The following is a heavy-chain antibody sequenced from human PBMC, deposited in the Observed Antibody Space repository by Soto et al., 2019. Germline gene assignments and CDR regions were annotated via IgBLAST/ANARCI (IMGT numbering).Heavy chain of an antibody. CDR1: GFTFTSSA. Sequence: VKVSCKASGFTFTSSAVQWVRQARGQRLEWIGWIVVGSGNTNYAQKFQERVTITRDMSTSTAYMELSSLRSEDTAVYYCAADGYCSGGSCYEYDYGMDVWGQGTTVTVSS. CDR3: AADGYCSGGSCYEYDYGMDV. CDR2: IVVGSGNT. V-gene: IGHV1-58*01. D-gene: IGHD2-15*01. J-gene: IGHJ6*02.